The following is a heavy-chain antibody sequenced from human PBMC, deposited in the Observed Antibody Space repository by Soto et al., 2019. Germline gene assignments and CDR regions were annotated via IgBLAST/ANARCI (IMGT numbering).Heavy chain of an antibody. V-gene: IGHV3-30*03. D-gene: IGHD1-7*01. CDR3: ARNILGGTTDY. CDR1: GFTFSSYG. Sequence: GGSLRLSCAASGFTFSSYGMHWVRQAPGKGLEWVAVISYDGSNKYYADSVKGRFTISRDNSKNTLYLQMNSLRSEDTAVYYCARNILGGTTDYWGPGTLVTVSS. CDR2: ISYDGSNK. J-gene: IGHJ4*02.